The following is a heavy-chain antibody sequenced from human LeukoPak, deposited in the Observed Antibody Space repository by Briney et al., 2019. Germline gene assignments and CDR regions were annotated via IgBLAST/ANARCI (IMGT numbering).Heavy chain of an antibody. Sequence: TGGSLRLSCAASGFTFSSYAMTWVRQAPGKGLEWVSTFSGSGGGTYYAASVQGRFTISRDNSKSTLYLQMNSLRAEDTAVYYCAKDFIAYSGGYYFDYWGQGTLVTVSS. J-gene: IGHJ4*02. CDR3: AKDFIAYSGGYYFDY. CDR2: FSGSGGGT. D-gene: IGHD6-19*01. V-gene: IGHV3-23*01. CDR1: GFTFSSYA.